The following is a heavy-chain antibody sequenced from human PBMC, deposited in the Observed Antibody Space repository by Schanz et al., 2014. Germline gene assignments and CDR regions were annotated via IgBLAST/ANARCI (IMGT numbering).Heavy chain of an antibody. Sequence: VQLLESGGGLVQPGGSLRLSCAASGFTFSSHWMHWVRQAPGKGLEWVALVSSDGNNDYYTDSVKGRFTISRDNSKNTVHLQMNSLRAEDTAVYYCARSRSGFYFDYWGQGTLVTVSS. CDR1: GFTFSSHW. D-gene: IGHD1-26*01. V-gene: IGHV3-30*03. CDR3: ARSRSGFYFDY. J-gene: IGHJ4*02. CDR2: VSSDGNND.